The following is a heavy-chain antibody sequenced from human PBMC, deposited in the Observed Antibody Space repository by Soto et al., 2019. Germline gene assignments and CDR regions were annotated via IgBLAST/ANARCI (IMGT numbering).Heavy chain of an antibody. J-gene: IGHJ6*02. CDR2: TENKANSYAT. D-gene: IGHD1-26*01. Sequence: EVQLVESGGGLVQPGGSLRLSCAASGFTFSDHYMDWVRQAPGKGLEWVGRTENKANSYATQYAASVKGRFTISRDDSRSSLYLQMNSLISEDTAVYYCVRGSGSYYSGMDVWGQGTTVTVSS. CDR1: GFTFSDHY. CDR3: VRGSGSYYSGMDV. V-gene: IGHV3-72*01.